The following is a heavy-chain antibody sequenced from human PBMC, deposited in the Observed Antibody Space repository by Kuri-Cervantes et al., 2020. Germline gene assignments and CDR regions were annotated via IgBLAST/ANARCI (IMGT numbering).Heavy chain of an antibody. CDR1: GGSISSYY. V-gene: IGHV4-59*12. CDR2: IYYSGST. CDR3: ARVESSGNFYYYMDV. J-gene: IGHJ6*03. Sequence: SETLSLTCTVSGGSISSYYWSWIRQPPGKGLEWIGYIYYSGSTNYNPSLKSRVTISVDRSNNQFSLKVSSVTAADTAVYYCARVESSGNFYYYMDVWGKGTTVTVSS.